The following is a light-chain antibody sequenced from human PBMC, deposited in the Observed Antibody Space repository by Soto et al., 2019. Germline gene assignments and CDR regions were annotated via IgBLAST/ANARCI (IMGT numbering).Light chain of an antibody. CDR2: ASS. Sequence: EIVLTQSPGTLSLSPGERATVSCKTSQTSGSNFLAWYQQKPGQAPRLLIYASSNRATGIPDRFSGSASGANFTLTIDRLEPEDFAVYYCQLYGTSPPFGQGTRLEIK. J-gene: IGKJ5*01. V-gene: IGKV3-20*01. CDR3: QLYGTSPP. CDR1: QTSGSNF.